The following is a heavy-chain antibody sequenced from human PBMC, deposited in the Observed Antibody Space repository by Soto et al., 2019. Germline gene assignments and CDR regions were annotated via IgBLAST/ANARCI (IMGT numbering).Heavy chain of an antibody. CDR3: ARVGCSGGSCYNYYYYGMDV. CDR1: GFTFSSYA. CDR2: ISYDGSNK. J-gene: IGHJ6*02. D-gene: IGHD2-15*01. Sequence: QVQLVESGGGVVQPGRSLRLSCAASGFTFSSYAMHWVRQAPGKGLEWVAVISYDGSNKYYADSVKGRFTISRDNSKNTLYLQMNSLRAEDTAVYYCARVGCSGGSCYNYYYYGMDVWGQGTTVTVSS. V-gene: IGHV3-30-3*01.